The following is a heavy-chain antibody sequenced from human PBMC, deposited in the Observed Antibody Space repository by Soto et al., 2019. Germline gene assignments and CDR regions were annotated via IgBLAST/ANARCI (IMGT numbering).Heavy chain of an antibody. CDR1: CGSFIGHY. Sequence: PSETLSLTCAFYCGSFIGHYWSWIRQPPGKGLEWIGEINHSGSTNSNPSLKSRVTISVDTSKNQFSLKLSSVTAADTAVYYCARGISMIVEVQRDAPDKYYFDSWGQGTLVTVSS. CDR3: ARGISMIVEVQRDAPDKYYFDS. D-gene: IGHD3-22*01. CDR2: INHSGST. J-gene: IGHJ4*02. V-gene: IGHV4-34*01.